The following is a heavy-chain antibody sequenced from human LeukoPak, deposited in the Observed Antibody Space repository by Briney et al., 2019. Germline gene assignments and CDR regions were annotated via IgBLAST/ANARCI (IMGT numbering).Heavy chain of an antibody. CDR1: GDSINSYH. D-gene: IGHD3-22*01. V-gene: IGHV4-4*07. Sequence: PSETLSLTCTVSGDSINSYHWSWIRQPAGKGLEWIGRMSGSTNYNPSLRSRVAISMDNSKNQFSLKLKSVTAADTAVYYCARDDSSRDDSGGYHYWGQGTLLTISS. CDR2: MSGST. CDR3: ARDDSSRDDSGGYHY. J-gene: IGHJ4*02.